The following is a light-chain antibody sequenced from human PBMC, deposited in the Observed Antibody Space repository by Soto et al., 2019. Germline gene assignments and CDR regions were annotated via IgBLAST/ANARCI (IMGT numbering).Light chain of an antibody. CDR2: DVS. V-gene: IGLV2-14*03. CDR3: TSYTTDTTYV. J-gene: IGLJ1*01. Sequence: QSALTQPASVSGSPGQSITISCTGTSSDVGYYKYVSWYQQHPGKAPKLIIYDVSNRPSGVSNRFSGSKSGNTASLTISGLQAEDEADYHCTSYTTDTTYVFGTGTKLTVL. CDR1: SSDVGYYKY.